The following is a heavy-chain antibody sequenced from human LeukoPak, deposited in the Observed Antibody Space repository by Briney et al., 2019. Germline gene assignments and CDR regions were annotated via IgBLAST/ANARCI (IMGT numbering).Heavy chain of an antibody. D-gene: IGHD1-26*01. CDR3: ARTIEGATDFNY. CDR1: GYTFTGYY. J-gene: IGHJ4*02. V-gene: IGHV1-2*06. CDR2: INPNSGDT. Sequence: ASVKVSCKASGYTFTGYYMHWVRQAPGQGLEWMGRINPNSGDTNYAQKFQGRATMTRDTSSSTAYMELTRLRSDDTAVYYCARTIEGATDFNYWGQGTLVTVSS.